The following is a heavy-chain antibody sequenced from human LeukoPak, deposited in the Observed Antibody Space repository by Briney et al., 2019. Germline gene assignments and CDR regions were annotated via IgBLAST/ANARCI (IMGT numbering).Heavy chain of an antibody. D-gene: IGHD5-12*01. V-gene: IGHV3-30*02. J-gene: IGHJ6*03. CDR1: GFTFSGYG. CDR3: AKGGGYEAQYYYYYLDV. Sequence: GGSLRLSCAASGFTFSGYGMHWVRQAPGKGLEWVAFIRYDGSNKYYEDSVKGRFTISRDNSKNTLYLQMKSLRAEDTAVYYCAKGGGYEAQYYYYYLDVWGKGTTVTISS. CDR2: IRYDGSNK.